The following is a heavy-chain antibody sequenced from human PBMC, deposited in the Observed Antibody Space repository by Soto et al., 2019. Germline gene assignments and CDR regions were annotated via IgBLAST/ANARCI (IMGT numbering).Heavy chain of an antibody. Sequence: QLQLQESGPGLVKPSETLSLTCTVSGGSISSSSYYWGWIRQPPGKGLEWIGSIYYSGSTYYNPSLKSRVPISVDTSKNQFSLKLSSVTAADTAVYYCASLGYCSGGSCQPLGYWGQGTLVTVSS. CDR1: GGSISSSSYY. J-gene: IGHJ4*02. V-gene: IGHV4-39*01. CDR2: IYYSGST. CDR3: ASLGYCSGGSCQPLGY. D-gene: IGHD2-15*01.